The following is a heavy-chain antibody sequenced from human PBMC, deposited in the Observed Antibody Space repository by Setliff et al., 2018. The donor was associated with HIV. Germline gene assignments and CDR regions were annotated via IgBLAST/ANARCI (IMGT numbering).Heavy chain of an antibody. J-gene: IGHJ4*02. CDR3: HSGYDTEEQSYFDY. Sequence: GGSLRLSCAASGFSFSRYYLYWVRQTPGEGLVWVSRVNTDGSIKTYADSVKDRFTISRDNAKNTLYLQMNSLRAEGTGVYYCHSGYDTEEQSYFDYWGQGTLVTVSS. V-gene: IGHV3-74*01. D-gene: IGHD5-12*01. CDR1: GFSFSRYY. CDR2: VNTDGSIK.